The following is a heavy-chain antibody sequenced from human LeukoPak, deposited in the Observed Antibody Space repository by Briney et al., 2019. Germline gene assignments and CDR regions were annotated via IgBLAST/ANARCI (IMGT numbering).Heavy chain of an antibody. CDR3: ARDSRYFDWLLSPRGAFDI. CDR1: GGTFSSYA. Sequence: SVKVSCKASGGTFSSYAISWVRQAPGQGLEWMGGIIPIFGTANYAQKLQGRVTMTTDTSTSTAYMELRSLRSDDTAVYYCARDSRYFDWLLSPRGAFDIWGQGTMVTVSS. J-gene: IGHJ3*02. V-gene: IGHV1-69*05. D-gene: IGHD3-9*01. CDR2: IIPIFGTA.